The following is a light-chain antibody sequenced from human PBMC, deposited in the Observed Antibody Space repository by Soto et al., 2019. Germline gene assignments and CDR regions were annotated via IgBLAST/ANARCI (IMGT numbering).Light chain of an antibody. Sequence: DIQMTQSPSSLSASVGDRVTITCRASQSISTYLNWFQQKPGKAPKLLIYAASTLQSAVPSRFSSNGSGTDFSVTINSLQPEDFAIYYCQQSYSAPYTFGQGTQLEIK. CDR3: QQSYSAPYT. V-gene: IGKV1-39*01. CDR2: AAS. CDR1: QSISTY. J-gene: IGKJ2*01.